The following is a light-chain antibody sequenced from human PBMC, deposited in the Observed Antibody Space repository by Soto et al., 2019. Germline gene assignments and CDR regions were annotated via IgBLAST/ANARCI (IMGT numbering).Light chain of an antibody. CDR1: SSDVGGYSY. V-gene: IGLV2-14*01. CDR2: EVS. J-gene: IGLJ3*02. CDR3: SSYTASSTLV. Sequence: QSALTQPASVSGSPGQSITISCTGTSSDVGGYSYVSWYQQHPGKAPELMIYEVSNRASGVSNRFSGSKSGNTASLTISGLQAEDEADYYCSSYTASSTLVFGGGTKLTVL.